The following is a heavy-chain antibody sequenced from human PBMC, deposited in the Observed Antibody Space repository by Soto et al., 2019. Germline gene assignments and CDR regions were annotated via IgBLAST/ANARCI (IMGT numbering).Heavy chain of an antibody. D-gene: IGHD4-17*01. V-gene: IGHV3-7*03. J-gene: IGHJ4*02. Sequence: EVQLVESGGGLVQPGGSLRLSCAASGFMFGSYWMTWVRHAPGKGLEWVANIKRDGSEKFYVDSVKGQFTISRDNADNALFLHMNSLRAEDTAIYYCARVRANDYEIDYWGQGALVTVS. CDR1: GFMFGSYW. CDR2: IKRDGSEK. CDR3: ARVRANDYEIDY.